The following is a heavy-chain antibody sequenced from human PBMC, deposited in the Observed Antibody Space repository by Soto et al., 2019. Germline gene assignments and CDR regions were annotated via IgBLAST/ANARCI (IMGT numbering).Heavy chain of an antibody. V-gene: IGHV3-48*02. CDR2: ITGGSTI. CDR1: GFTFSSYS. J-gene: IGHJ4*02. D-gene: IGHD6-19*01. CDR3: ARGPNTAVAGRFDY. Sequence: GGSLRLSCAASGFTFSSYSMNWVRQAPGKGLECVSYITGGSTIYYADSVKGRFTISRDNAENSLYLQMNSLRDEDTAVYYCARGPNTAVAGRFDYWGQGTLVTVSS.